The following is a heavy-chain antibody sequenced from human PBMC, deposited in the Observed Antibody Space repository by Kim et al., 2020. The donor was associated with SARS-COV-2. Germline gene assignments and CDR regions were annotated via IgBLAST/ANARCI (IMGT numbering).Heavy chain of an antibody. Sequence: GGSLRLSCAASGFIFNNLWMHWVRQVPGQGLVWVSHIRSDGTTNYADSVKGRFIVSRDSAKKTFYLQMSSLRAEDTAVYYCVSGISMTDREDYWGQGTLVTVSS. CDR1: GFIFNNLW. V-gene: IGHV3-74*01. CDR3: VSGISMTDREDY. CDR2: IRSDGTT. J-gene: IGHJ4*02. D-gene: IGHD6-19*01.